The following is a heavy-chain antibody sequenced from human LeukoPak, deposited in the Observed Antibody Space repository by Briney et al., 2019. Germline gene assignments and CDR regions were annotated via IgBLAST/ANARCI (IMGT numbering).Heavy chain of an antibody. Sequence: GGSLRLSCSASGFTFSSYWMHWVRQAPGKGLVWVSRINSDGSSTSYADSVKGRFTISRDNAKNTLYLQMNSLRAEDTAVYYCARVGSGNYYAYWGQGTLVTVSS. J-gene: IGHJ4*02. CDR2: INSDGSST. CDR1: GFTFSSYW. D-gene: IGHD3-10*01. V-gene: IGHV3-74*01. CDR3: ARVGSGNYYAY.